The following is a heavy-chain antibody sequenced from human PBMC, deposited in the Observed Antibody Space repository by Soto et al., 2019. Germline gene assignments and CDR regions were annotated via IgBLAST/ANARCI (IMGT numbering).Heavy chain of an antibody. D-gene: IGHD2-15*01. V-gene: IGHV3-23*01. J-gene: IGHJ4*02. CDR1: GFTFSNDA. CDR2: VGGSGDST. Sequence: GGSLRLTCAASGFTFSNDAMSWVRQAPGKGLEWVSGVGGSGDSTYYADSVKGRFTISRDNSKDTLYLQMNSLRAEDTAVYYCAKSPLGYCSGGSCYPPHYFDYWGQGTLVTVSS. CDR3: AKSPLGYCSGGSCYPPHYFDY.